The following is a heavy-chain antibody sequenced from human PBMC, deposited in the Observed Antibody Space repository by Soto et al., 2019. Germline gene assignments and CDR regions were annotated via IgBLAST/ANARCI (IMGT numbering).Heavy chain of an antibody. CDR3: VRAPDS. Sequence: QLQLQESGPGLVKPSETLSLTCSVSDYSISSITSSEYWGWIRQLPGKGLEWIGSMYKSGRTYYNQSLKSRVTISVDTSQNHFSLRVASVTAADTAVYYCVRAPDSWGQGTLVTVSS. J-gene: IGHJ5*01. CDR1: DYSISSITSSEY. CDR2: MYKSGRT. V-gene: IGHV4-39*02.